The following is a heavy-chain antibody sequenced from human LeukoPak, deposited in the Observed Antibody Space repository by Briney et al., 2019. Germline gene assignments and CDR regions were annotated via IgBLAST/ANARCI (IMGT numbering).Heavy chain of an antibody. CDR3: ARSIETYNWNYWFDP. Sequence: PSETLSLTCTVSGGSISSSSYYWGWIRQPPGKGLEWIGSIYYSGSTYYNPSLKSRVTISVDTPKNQFSLKLSSVTAADTAVYYCARSIETYNWNYWFDPWGQGTLVTVSS. J-gene: IGHJ5*02. D-gene: IGHD1-7*01. CDR1: GGSISSSSYY. CDR2: IYYSGST. V-gene: IGHV4-39*01.